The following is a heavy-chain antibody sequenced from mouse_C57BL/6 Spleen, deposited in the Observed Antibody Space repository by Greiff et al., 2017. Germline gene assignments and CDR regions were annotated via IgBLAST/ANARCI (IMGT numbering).Heavy chain of an antibody. CDR3: ARDSNFYAMDY. CDR1: GYSFTGYF. V-gene: IGHV1-20*01. J-gene: IGHJ4*01. D-gene: IGHD2-5*01. CDR2: VNPYNGDT. Sequence: VQLQQSGPELVKPGDSVKISCKASGYSFTGYFMNWVMQSHGKSLEWIWRVNPYNGDTFYNQKFKGKATLTVDKSSSTAHMEIRSVTSEDAAVYYCARDSNFYAMDYWGQGTSVTVSS.